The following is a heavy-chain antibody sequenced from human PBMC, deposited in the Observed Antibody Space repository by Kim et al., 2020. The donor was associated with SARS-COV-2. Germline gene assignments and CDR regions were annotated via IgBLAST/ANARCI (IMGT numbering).Heavy chain of an antibody. Sequence: SETLSLTCTVSGGSISSSSYYWGWIRQPPGKGLEWIGSIYYSGSTYYNPSLKSRVTISVDTYKNQFSLKLSSVTAADTAVYYCSIEMATIIGCYFDLWGRGTLVTVS. CDR1: GGSISSSSYY. CDR3: SIEMATIIGCYFDL. D-gene: IGHD5-12*01. V-gene: IGHV4-39*02. J-gene: IGHJ2*01. CDR2: IYYSGST.